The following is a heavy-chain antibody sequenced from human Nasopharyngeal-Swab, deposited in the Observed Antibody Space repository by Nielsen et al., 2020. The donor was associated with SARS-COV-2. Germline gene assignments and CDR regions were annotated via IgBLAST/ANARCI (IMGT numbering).Heavy chain of an antibody. J-gene: IGHJ4*02. CDR2: ISGSGGST. Sequence: GESLKISCAASGFTFSSYAMSWVRQAPGKGLEWVSAISGSGGSTYYADSVKGRFTISRDNSKNTLYLQMNSLRAEDTAVYYCAKDREGDYGDYVFDYWGQGTPVTVSS. V-gene: IGHV3-23*01. D-gene: IGHD4-17*01. CDR1: GFTFSSYA. CDR3: AKDREGDYGDYVFDY.